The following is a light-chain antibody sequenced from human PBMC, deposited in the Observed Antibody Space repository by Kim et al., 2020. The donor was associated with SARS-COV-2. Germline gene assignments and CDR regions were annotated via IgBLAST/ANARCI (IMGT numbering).Light chain of an antibody. CDR1: NGHYNYA. J-gene: IGLJ3*02. V-gene: IGLV4-69*01. CDR3: QTWGPGIRV. CDR2: VNSDGSH. Sequence: QPVLTQSPSAPASLGASVKLTCTLSNGHYNYAIAWHQQQPGKGPRYLMKVNSDGSHSKGDGVPDRFSGSSSGAERYLTISSLQSDDEADYYCQTWGPGIRVFGGGTKVTVL.